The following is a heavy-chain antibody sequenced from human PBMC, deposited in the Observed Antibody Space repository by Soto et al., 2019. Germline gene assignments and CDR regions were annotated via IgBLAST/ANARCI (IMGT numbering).Heavy chain of an antibody. CDR3: ARDAGYGDYNWFDP. CDR1: GFTVSSNY. V-gene: IGHV3-66*01. D-gene: IGHD4-17*01. CDR2: IYSGGST. J-gene: IGHJ5*02. Sequence: EVQLVESGGGLVQPGGSLRLSCAASGFTVSSNYMSWVRQAPGKGLEWVSDIYSGGSTYYADSVKGRFTISRDNSKNTLYLQMNSLRAEDTAVYYCARDAGYGDYNWFDPWGQGTLVTVSS.